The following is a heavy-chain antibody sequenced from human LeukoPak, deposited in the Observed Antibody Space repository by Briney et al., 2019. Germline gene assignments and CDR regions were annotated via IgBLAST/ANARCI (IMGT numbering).Heavy chain of an antibody. CDR3: ARDKSGYSYGLDY. J-gene: IGHJ4*02. V-gene: IGHV1-69*01. D-gene: IGHD5-18*01. CDR1: GGTFSSYA. Sequence: ASVKVSCKASGGTFSSYAISWVRQAPGQGLEWMGGIIPIFGTANYAQKFQGRVTITADESTSTAYMELSSLRSADTAVYYCARDKSGYSYGLDYWGQGTLVTVSS. CDR2: IIPIFGTA.